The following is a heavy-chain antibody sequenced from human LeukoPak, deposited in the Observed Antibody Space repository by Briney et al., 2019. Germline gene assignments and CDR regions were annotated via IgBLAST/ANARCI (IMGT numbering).Heavy chain of an antibody. J-gene: IGHJ4*02. CDR2: ISSSGSTI. V-gene: IGHV3-11*04. CDR3: ARGLHVTYDILTGVPGDY. Sequence: GGSLRLSCAASGFTFSDYYMSWIRQAPGKGLEWVSYISSSGSTIYYADSVKGRFTISRDNAKNSLYLQMNSLRAEDTAVYYCARGLHVTYDILTGVPGDYWGQGTLVTVSS. CDR1: GFTFSDYY. D-gene: IGHD3-9*01.